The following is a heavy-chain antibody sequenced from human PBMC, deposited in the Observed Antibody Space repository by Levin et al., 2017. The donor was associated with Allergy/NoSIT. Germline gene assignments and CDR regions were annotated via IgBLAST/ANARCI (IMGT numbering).Heavy chain of an antibody. J-gene: IGHJ4*02. CDR2: ISGSGGST. Sequence: GGSLRLSCAASGFTFSSYAMSWVRQAPGKGLEWVSAISGSGGSTYYADSVKGRFTISRDNSKNTLYLQMNSLRAEDTAVYYCAKDPFFGPEWELLRMGSGVDYWGQGTLVTVSS. CDR3: AKDPFFGPEWELLRMGSGVDY. D-gene: IGHD1-26*01. CDR1: GFTFSSYA. V-gene: IGHV3-23*01.